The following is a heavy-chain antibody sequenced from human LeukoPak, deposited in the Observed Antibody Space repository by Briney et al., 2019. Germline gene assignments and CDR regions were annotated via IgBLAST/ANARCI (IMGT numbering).Heavy chain of an antibody. CDR2: IIGSA. CDR3: ARGWEMASKAPFDY. J-gene: IGHJ4*02. V-gene: IGHV1-46*01. Sequence: GASVKVSCKASGYTFTRYYVHWVRQAPGQGLEWMGIIIGSASYSQKFQGRVTMTRDTSTSTVYMELSSLRSEDTAVYYCARGWEMASKAPFDYWGQGTLVTVSS. D-gene: IGHD5-24*01. CDR1: GYTFTRYY.